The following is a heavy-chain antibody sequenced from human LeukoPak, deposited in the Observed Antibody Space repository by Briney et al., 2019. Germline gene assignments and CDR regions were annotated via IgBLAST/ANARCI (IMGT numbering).Heavy chain of an antibody. D-gene: IGHD5-12*01. CDR3: ARFSATDRDYYYYYMDV. Sequence: GGSLRLSCAASGFTFSSYWMSWVRQAPGKGLEWVANIKQDGSEKYYVDSVKGRFTISRDNAKNSLYLQMNSLRAEDTAVYYCARFSATDRDYYYYYMDVWGKGTTVTVSS. CDR2: IKQDGSEK. V-gene: IGHV3-7*01. J-gene: IGHJ6*03. CDR1: GFTFSSYW.